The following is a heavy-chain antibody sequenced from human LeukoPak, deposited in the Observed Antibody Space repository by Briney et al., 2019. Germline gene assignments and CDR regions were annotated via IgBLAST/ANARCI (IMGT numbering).Heavy chain of an antibody. D-gene: IGHD3-10*01. J-gene: IGHJ6*02. Sequence: GASVKVSCKASGYTFTGYYMHWVRQAPGQGLEWMGWINPNSGGTNYAQKFQGRVTMTRDTSISTAYMELSRLRSDDTAVYYCARRPDYGSGSYYNYYYYGMDVWGQGTTVTVSS. CDR2: INPNSGGT. CDR1: GYTFTGYY. CDR3: ARRPDYGSGSYYNYYYYGMDV. V-gene: IGHV1-2*02.